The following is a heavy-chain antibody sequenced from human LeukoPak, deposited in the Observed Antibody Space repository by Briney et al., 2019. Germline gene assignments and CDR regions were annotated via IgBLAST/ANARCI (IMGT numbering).Heavy chain of an antibody. J-gene: IGHJ5*02. CDR2: INSDGSST. D-gene: IGHD2-2*01. CDR1: GFTFSSYW. V-gene: IGHV3-74*01. Sequence: GGSLRLSCAASGFTFSSYWMHWVRQAPGKGLVWVSRINSDGSSTSYADSVKGRFTVSRDNAKNTLYLQMNSLRAEDTAVYYCARGVGYCSSTSCYWWFDPWGQGTLVTVPS. CDR3: ARGVGYCSSTSCYWWFDP.